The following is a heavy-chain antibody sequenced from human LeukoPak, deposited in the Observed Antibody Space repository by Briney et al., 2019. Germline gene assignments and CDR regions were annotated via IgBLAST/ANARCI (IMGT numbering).Heavy chain of an antibody. J-gene: IGHJ4*02. CDR3: AKGSSRYTSGQQDY. Sequence: GGSLRLSCEASGFTFSSYGMHWVRQAPGKGLEWVAVISYDGSNKYYADSVKGRFTISRDNSKNTLYLQMNSLRAEDTAVYYCAKGSSRYTSGQQDYWGQGTLVTVSS. D-gene: IGHD6-19*01. V-gene: IGHV3-30*18. CDR1: GFTFSSYG. CDR2: ISYDGSNK.